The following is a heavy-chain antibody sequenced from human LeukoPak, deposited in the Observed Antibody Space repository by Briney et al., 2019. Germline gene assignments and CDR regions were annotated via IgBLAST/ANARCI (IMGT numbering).Heavy chain of an antibody. D-gene: IGHD1-7*01. CDR1: GFTFSSYD. CDR2: IRPSGDNT. Sequence: PGGSLRLSCAASGFTFSSYDMTWVRQAPGRGLEWVSSIRPSGDNTYYGDSVKGRFTISRDNSKSTVYLQMNSLRAEDTAVYYCAAPQEPGRNYDAFFEYWGQGTLVTVSS. J-gene: IGHJ4*02. V-gene: IGHV3-23*01. CDR3: AAPQEPGRNYDAFFEY.